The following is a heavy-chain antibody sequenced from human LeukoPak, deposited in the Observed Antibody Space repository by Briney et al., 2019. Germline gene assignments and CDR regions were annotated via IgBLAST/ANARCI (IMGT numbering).Heavy chain of an antibody. CDR3: AHRRGSSGWSQGYFDY. CDR1: GFSLSTSGVG. D-gene: IGHD6-19*01. V-gene: IGHV2-5*02. J-gene: IGHJ4*02. CDR2: IYWDDDK. Sequence: SGPTLVNPTQTLTLTCTFSGFSLSTSGVGVGWIRQPPGKAPEWLALIYWDDDKRYRPSLKSRLTITKDTSKNQVVLTMTNVDPLDTATYYCAHRRGSSGWSQGYFDYWGQGTLVTVSS.